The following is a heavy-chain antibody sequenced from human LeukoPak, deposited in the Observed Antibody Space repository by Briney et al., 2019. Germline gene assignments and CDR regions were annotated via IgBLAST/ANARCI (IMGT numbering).Heavy chain of an antibody. CDR2: ITGSGGST. CDR1: GFTFNNYA. J-gene: IGHJ4*02. Sequence: GGSLRLSCAASGFTFNNYAMNWVRQAPGKGLEWVSVITGSGGSTYYADSVKGRFTISRDNSKNTLHLQMNSLRAEDTAVYYCAKVRGSGWYEAFDYWGQGALVTVSS. V-gene: IGHV3-23*01. D-gene: IGHD6-19*01. CDR3: AKVRGSGWYEAFDY.